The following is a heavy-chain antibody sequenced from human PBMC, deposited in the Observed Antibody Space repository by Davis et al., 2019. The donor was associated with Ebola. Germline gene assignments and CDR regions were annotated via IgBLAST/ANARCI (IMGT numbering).Heavy chain of an antibody. D-gene: IGHD6-6*01. J-gene: IGHJ4*02. V-gene: IGHV3-73*01. CDR1: GFTFSGSP. Sequence: PGGSLRLSCAASGFTFSGSPMHWVRQAPGKGMEWVGRIRSKANSYATAYAASVKGRFTISRDDSKNTAYLQMNSMKTEDTAVYYCTSSYASSSGDYWGQGNLVTVSS. CDR2: IRSKANSYAT. CDR3: TSSYASSSGDY.